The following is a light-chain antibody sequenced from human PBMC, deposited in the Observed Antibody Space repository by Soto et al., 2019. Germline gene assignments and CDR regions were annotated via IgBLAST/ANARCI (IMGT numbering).Light chain of an antibody. J-gene: IGLJ1*01. Sequence: QSALTQPASVSGSPGQSITISCTGTSSDVGSYNLVSWYQQHPGKAPKLVICEDNERPSGVSNRFSASKSGNTASLTISGLQAEDEADYYCCSYAGSHTYVFGSGTKVTVL. CDR2: EDN. V-gene: IGLV2-23*01. CDR3: CSYAGSHTYV. CDR1: SSDVGSYNL.